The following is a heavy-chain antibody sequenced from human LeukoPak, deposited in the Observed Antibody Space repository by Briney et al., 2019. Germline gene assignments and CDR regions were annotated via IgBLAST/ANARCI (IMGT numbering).Heavy chain of an antibody. J-gene: IGHJ4*02. CDR1: GFTFSSYG. D-gene: IGHD6-13*01. V-gene: IGHV3-30*18. CDR2: ISYDGSNK. CDR3: AKDTPAAAGTFDY. Sequence: GGSLRLSCAASGFTFSSYGMHWVRQAPGKGLEWVAVISYDGSNKYYADSVKGRFTISRDNAKNSLYLQMNSLRAEDTALYYCAKDTPAAAGTFDYWGQGTLVTVSS.